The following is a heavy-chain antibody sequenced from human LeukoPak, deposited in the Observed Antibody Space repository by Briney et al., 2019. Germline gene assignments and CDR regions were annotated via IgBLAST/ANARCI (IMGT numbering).Heavy chain of an antibody. Sequence: GGSLRPSCAASGFTFSSYGMHWVRQAPGKGLEWVAVIWYDGSNKYYADSVKGRFTISRDNSKNTLYLQMNSLRAEDTAVYYCARDGEYSSPARGYFDYWGQGTLVTVSS. D-gene: IGHD6-6*01. CDR3: ARDGEYSSPARGYFDY. CDR2: IWYDGSNK. CDR1: GFTFSSYG. J-gene: IGHJ4*02. V-gene: IGHV3-33*01.